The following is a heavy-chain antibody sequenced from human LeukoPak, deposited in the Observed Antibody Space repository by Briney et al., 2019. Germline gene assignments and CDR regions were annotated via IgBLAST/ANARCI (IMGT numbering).Heavy chain of an antibody. CDR1: GYSISSGYY. CDR2: IYHSGST. D-gene: IGHD2-2*01. Sequence: PSETLSLTCTVSGYSISSGYYWGWIRQPPGKGLEWIGSIYHSGSTYYNPSLKSRVTISVDTSKNQFSLKLSSVTAADTAVYYCARAEVCSSSSCYFYMDVWGQGTTVTISS. J-gene: IGHJ6*03. V-gene: IGHV4-38-2*02. CDR3: ARAEVCSSSSCYFYMDV.